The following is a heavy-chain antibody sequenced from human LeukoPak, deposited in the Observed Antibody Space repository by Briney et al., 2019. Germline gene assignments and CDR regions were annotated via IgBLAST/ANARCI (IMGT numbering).Heavy chain of an antibody. CDR2: ISGTGGAT. J-gene: IGHJ5*01. V-gene: IGHV3-23*01. CDR1: GFTFSSNA. Sequence: GGSLRLSCAASGFTFSSNAMSWVRQAPGKGLQWVSQISGTGGATWYAGFARDRFTISRDNSKKTLYLQMSGLRVEDTAMYYCVKDPRDTYGTNWFVSWGQGTLLIVSS. D-gene: IGHD2-21*01. CDR3: VKDPRDTYGTNWFVS.